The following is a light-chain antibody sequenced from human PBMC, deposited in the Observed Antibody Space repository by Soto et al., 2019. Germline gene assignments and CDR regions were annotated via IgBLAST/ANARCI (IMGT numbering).Light chain of an antibody. J-gene: IGKJ5*01. CDR3: QHNNTWPPIT. Sequence: EIVMTQSPATLSVSPGERATLSCRASQSVSSNLAWYQQKPGQAPRLLIYGASTRATGIPARFSGSGSVTEFTLTISSLKSEDFAVYYCQHNNTWPPITFGQGTRLEIK. V-gene: IGKV3-15*01. CDR2: GAS. CDR1: QSVSSN.